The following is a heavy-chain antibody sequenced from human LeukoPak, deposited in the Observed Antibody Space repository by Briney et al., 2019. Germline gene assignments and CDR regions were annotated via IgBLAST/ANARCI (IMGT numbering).Heavy chain of an antibody. J-gene: IGHJ4*02. CDR3: ARDRWPDYYDSSGYWDY. V-gene: IGHV1-18*01. Sequence: ASVKVSCKASGYTFTSYGISWVRQAPGQGLEWMGWISAYNGNTNYAQKLQGRVTMTTDTSTSTAYMELRSLRSDDTAVYYCARDRWPDYYDSSGYWDYWGQGTLVTVSS. CDR2: ISAYNGNT. CDR1: GYTFTSYG. D-gene: IGHD3-22*01.